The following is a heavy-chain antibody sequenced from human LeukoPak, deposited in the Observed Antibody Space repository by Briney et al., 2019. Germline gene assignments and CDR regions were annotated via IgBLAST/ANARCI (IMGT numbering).Heavy chain of an antibody. CDR1: GFTVSSNY. D-gene: IGHD5-18*01. V-gene: IGHV3-66*04. J-gene: IGHJ6*02. Sequence: GGSLRLSCAASGFTVSSNYMSWVRQAPGKGLEWGSVIYSGGSTYYADSVKGRFTISRDNSKNTLYLQMNSLRAEDTAVYYCARRELWLRGYYYGMDVWGQGTTVTVSS. CDR3: ARRELWLRGYYYGMDV. CDR2: IYSGGST.